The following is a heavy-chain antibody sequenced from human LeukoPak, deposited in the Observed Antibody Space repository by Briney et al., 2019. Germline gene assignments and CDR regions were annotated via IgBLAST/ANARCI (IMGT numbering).Heavy chain of an antibody. CDR2: IYYSGST. Sequence: SETLSLTCTVSGGSISSYYWSWIRQPPGKGLEWIGYIYYSGSTNYNPSLKSQVTISVDTSKNQFSLKLSSVTAADTAVYYCAREQRMATYRFDPWGQGTLVTVSS. CDR3: AREQRMATYRFDP. J-gene: IGHJ5*02. V-gene: IGHV4-59*01. CDR1: GGSISSYY. D-gene: IGHD5-24*01.